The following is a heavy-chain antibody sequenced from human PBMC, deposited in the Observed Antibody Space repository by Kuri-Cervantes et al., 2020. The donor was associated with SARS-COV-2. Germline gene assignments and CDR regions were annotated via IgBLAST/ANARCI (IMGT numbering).Heavy chain of an antibody. CDR2: IDWDDDK. CDR3: ARMMIDWGSGGCYFDY. V-gene: IGHV2-70*04. CDR1: GFSLSTSGMR. J-gene: IGHJ4*01. D-gene: IGHD7-27*01. Sequence: SGPTLVKPTQTLTLTCTFSGFSLSTSGMRVSWIRQPPGKALEWLARIDWDDDKFYSTSLKTRLTISKDTSKNQVVITMTNMDPVDTATYYCARMMIDWGSGGCYFDYWAQGTLVTVSS.